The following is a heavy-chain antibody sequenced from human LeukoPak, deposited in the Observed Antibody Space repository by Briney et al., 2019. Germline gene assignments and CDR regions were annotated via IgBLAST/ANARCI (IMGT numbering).Heavy chain of an antibody. CDR3: ARDRTTVTTDPFDY. V-gene: IGHV3-48*01. J-gene: IGHJ4*02. CDR2: ISSSSSTI. Sequence: GGSLRLSCAASGFTFSSYSMNWVRQAPGKGLERVSYISSSSSTIYYADSVKGRFTISRDNAKNSLYLQMNSLRAEDTAVYYCARDRTTVTTDPFDYWGQGTLVTVSS. CDR1: GFTFSSYS. D-gene: IGHD4-11*01.